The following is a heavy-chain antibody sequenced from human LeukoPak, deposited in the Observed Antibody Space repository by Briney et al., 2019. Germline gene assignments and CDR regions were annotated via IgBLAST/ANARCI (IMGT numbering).Heavy chain of an antibody. D-gene: IGHD6-13*01. CDR1: GFTSSRFA. J-gene: IGHJ4*02. CDR3: ARVVAAAGMEAVDY. V-gene: IGHV3-21*01. Sequence: GGSLRLSCVASGFTSSRFAISWVRQAPGKGLEWVSSISSSSSYIYYADSVKGRFTISRDNAKNSLYLQMNSLRAEDTAVYYCARVVAAAGMEAVDYWGQGTLVTVSS. CDR2: ISSSSSYI.